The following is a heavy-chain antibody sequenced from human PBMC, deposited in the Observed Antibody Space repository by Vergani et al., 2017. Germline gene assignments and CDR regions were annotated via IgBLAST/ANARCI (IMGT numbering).Heavy chain of an antibody. CDR2: IRSKAYGGTT. CDR1: GFTFGDYA. J-gene: IGHJ4*02. Sequence: EVQLEESGGGLVQPGRSLRLSCTASGFTFGDYAMSWVRQAPGKGLEWVGFIRSKAYGGTTEYAASVKGRFTISRDDSKSIAYLQMNSLKTEDTAVYYCTRGGTLTIFGVAYWGQGTLVTVSS. D-gene: IGHD3-3*01. V-gene: IGHV3-49*04. CDR3: TRGGTLTIFGVAY.